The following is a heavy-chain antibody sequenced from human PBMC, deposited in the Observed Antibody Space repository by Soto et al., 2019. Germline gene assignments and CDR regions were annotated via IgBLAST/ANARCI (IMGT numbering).Heavy chain of an antibody. CDR1: GGSFSGYY. V-gene: IGHV4-34*01. D-gene: IGHD2-15*01. J-gene: IGHJ6*03. CDR2: INHSGST. Sequence: SETLSLTCAVYGGSFSGYYWSWIRQPPGKGLEWIGEINHSGSTNYNPSLKSRVTISVDTSKNQFSLKLSSVTAADTAVYYCARGSSVVVVAATRSRGRYYYYMDVWGKGTTVTVSS. CDR3: ARGSSVVVVAATRSRGRYYYYMDV.